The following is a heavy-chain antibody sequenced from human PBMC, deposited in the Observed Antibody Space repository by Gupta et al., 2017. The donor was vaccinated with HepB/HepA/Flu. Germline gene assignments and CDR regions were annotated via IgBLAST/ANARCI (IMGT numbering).Heavy chain of an antibody. CDR3: ARHPTGDDAFDV. CDR1: GYTFIGYY. D-gene: IGHD1-1*01. J-gene: IGHJ3*01. V-gene: IGHV1-2*02. CDR2: INPNSGGT. Sequence: QVKLVQSGAEVKKPGDSVKVSCKASGYTFIGYYMHWVRQAPGQGLEWMGWINPNSGGTYFGQKFQGRITMTRDTSISTAYMDLRRLRSDDTAVYYCARHPTGDDAFDVWGQGTMVTVSS.